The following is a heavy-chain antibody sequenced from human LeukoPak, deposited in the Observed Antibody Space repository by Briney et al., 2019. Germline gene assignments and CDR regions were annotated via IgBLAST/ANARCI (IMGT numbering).Heavy chain of an antibody. CDR2: ITSGHST. CDR1: RFTFSNYA. CDR3: AKDYPECTGTSCSGEAFFDY. J-gene: IGHJ4*02. D-gene: IGHD2-2*01. V-gene: IGHV3-23*01. Sequence: GGSLRLSCAASRFTFSNYAMSWVRQAAGKGLEWVSGITSGHSTFYADSVKGRFTISRDNSKNMVYLQMNSLRAEDTAVYYCAKDYPECTGTSCSGEAFFDYWGQGTLVTVSS.